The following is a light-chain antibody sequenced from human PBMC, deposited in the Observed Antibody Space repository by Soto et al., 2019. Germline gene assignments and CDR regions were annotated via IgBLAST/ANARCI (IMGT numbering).Light chain of an antibody. CDR2: AAS. Sequence: IQLTQSPSSLSASVGDRVTITCRASQGISSYLAWYQQKPGKAPKLLIYAASTLQSGVPSRFSGSGSGTHFTLTISSLQPEDFATYYCQQLNSYPWTFGQGTKVEIK. J-gene: IGKJ1*01. V-gene: IGKV1-9*01. CDR1: QGISSY. CDR3: QQLNSYPWT.